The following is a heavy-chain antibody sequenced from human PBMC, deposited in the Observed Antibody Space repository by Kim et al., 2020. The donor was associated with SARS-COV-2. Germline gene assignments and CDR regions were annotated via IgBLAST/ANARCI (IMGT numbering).Heavy chain of an antibody. D-gene: IGHD4-17*01. J-gene: IGHJ4*02. CDR3: ARASMTTALIIDY. V-gene: IGHV4-38-2*02. Sequence: SETLSLTCTVSGYSISSAYYWGWIRQPPGKGLEWIGSIYHSGTTFYNPSLKSRVTISVDTSKNQFSLKLSSVTAADTAVYYCARASMTTALIIDYWGQGTLVTVSS. CDR2: IYHSGTT. CDR1: GYSISSAYY.